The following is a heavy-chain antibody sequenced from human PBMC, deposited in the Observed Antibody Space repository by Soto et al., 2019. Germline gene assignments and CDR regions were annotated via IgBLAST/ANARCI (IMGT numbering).Heavy chain of an antibody. Sequence: QAQLVESGGGVVQPGTSLRLSCAASGFTISTHGMHWVRQAPGKGLEWLANIWYDGSNKFYAESVKGRFSISKDNSKNTLYLQMSSLRAEDTAVYYCAAATTWLFHFPYWGQGTQVTVSS. CDR1: GFTISTHG. CDR3: AAATTWLFHFPY. D-gene: IGHD1-1*01. CDR2: IWYDGSNK. J-gene: IGHJ4*02. V-gene: IGHV3-33*03.